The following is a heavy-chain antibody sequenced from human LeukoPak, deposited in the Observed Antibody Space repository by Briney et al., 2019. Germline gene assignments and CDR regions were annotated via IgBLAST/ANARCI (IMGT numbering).Heavy chain of an antibody. V-gene: IGHV3-7*03. J-gene: IGHJ4*02. D-gene: IGHD4-11*01. CDR2: IKQDGSEK. CDR1: GFTFSSYW. CDR3: ARSDYNDYRGLGF. Sequence: GGSLRLSCAASGFTFSSYWMSWVRQAPGKGLEWVANIKQDGSEKYYVDSVKGRFTISRDNAKNSLYLQMNSLRAEDTAVYFCARSDYNDYRGLGFWGQGTLVTVSS.